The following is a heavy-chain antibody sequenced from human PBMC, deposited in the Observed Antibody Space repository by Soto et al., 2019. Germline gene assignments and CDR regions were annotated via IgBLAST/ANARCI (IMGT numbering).Heavy chain of an antibody. J-gene: IGHJ5*02. V-gene: IGHV4-39*02. D-gene: IGHD2-2*01. Sequence: PETLSLTCSVSGGSINYNSYYWGWIRQPPGKGLEWVGGIFYTGTTYYSPSLKDRVTISVDTSKNSFSLNLTSVTAADTAVYFCARLVVVAPVANAWGQGTLVTVSS. CDR3: ARLVVVAPVANA. CDR1: GGSINYNSYY. CDR2: IFYTGTT.